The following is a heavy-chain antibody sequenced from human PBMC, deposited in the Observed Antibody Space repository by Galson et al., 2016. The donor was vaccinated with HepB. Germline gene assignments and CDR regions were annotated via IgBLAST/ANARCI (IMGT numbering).Heavy chain of an antibody. D-gene: IGHD3-22*01. J-gene: IGHJ2*01. Sequence: SLRLSCAASGFTFSDYYMSWIRQAPGKGLEWVSVIYSGGGTYYADSVKGRFTISRDNSKNTLYLQTNSLRAEDTAVYYCARDSDTSGLHWYFDLWGRGTLVTVSS. V-gene: IGHV3-66*01. CDR1: GFTFSDYY. CDR2: IYSGGGT. CDR3: ARDSDTSGLHWYFDL.